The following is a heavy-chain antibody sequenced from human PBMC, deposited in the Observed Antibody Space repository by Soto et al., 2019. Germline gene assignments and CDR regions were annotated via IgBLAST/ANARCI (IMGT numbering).Heavy chain of an antibody. CDR2: TIPIFDTP. CDR3: ARVREDGSGTKYNWFDS. CDR1: GGTFGNYG. V-gene: IGHV1-69*13. Sequence: ASVKVSCKASGGTFGNYGISWLRQAPGQGLEWMGGTIPIFDTPHYAQKFRDRVTITADATSTAYMELTSLTSEDTATYYCARVREDGSGTKYNWFDSWGQGTLVTVSS. J-gene: IGHJ5*01. D-gene: IGHD3-10*01.